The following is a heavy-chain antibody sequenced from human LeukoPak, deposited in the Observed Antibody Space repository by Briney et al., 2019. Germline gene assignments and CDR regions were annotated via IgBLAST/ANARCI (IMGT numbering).Heavy chain of an antibody. J-gene: IGHJ4*02. V-gene: IGHV1-8*01. CDR3: ARDRHFDWLSSY. Sequence: ASVKVSCKASGYTFTSDDINWVRQATGQGLEWMGWMNPNSGNTGYAQKFQGRVTMTRNTSISTAYMELSSLRSEDTAVYYCARDRHFDWLSSYWGQGTLVTVSS. D-gene: IGHD3-9*01. CDR1: GYTFTSDD. CDR2: MNPNSGNT.